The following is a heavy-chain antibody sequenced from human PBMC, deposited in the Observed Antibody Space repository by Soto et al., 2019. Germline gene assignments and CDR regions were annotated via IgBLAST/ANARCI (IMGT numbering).Heavy chain of an antibody. CDR1: GASVAGGSYY. CDR3: ARDTYSGYDFGL. J-gene: IGHJ5*02. V-gene: IGHV4-30-4*01. Sequence: SETLSLTCSVSGASVAGGSYYWSWVRQPPGKGLEWIGYIPSRGRPFYNPSLTSRGTISADTSKNQLSLQLTSVAAADTAVYYCARDTYSGYDFGLWGQGTLVTVSS. CDR2: IPSRGRP. D-gene: IGHD5-12*01.